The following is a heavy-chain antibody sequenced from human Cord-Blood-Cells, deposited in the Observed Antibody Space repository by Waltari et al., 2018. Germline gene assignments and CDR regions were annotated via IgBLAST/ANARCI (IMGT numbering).Heavy chain of an antibody. J-gene: IGHJ5*02. Sequence: QVQLQESGPGLVKPSQTLSLTCTVSGCSISSGGSYWRWFRQHPGKGLEWIGYIYYSGSTYYNPSLKSRVTISVDTSKNQFSLKLSSVTAADTAVYYCAKQLVTTPHWFDPWGQGTLVTVSS. CDR1: GCSISSGGSY. CDR2: IYYSGST. D-gene: IGHD6-6*01. V-gene: IGHV4-31*03. CDR3: AKQLVTTPHWFDP.